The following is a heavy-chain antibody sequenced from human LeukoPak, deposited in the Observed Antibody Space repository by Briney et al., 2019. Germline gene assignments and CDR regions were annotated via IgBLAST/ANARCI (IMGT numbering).Heavy chain of an antibody. CDR1: GFIFSDHY. Sequence: GGSLRLSCAASGFIFSDHYMDWVRQAPGKGLEWVGRSRDKVNSYSTEYAASVKGRFTISRDDSKNSLYLQMNSLKTEDTAVYYCTRGPSDYWGQGTLVTVSS. CDR2: SRDKVNSYST. J-gene: IGHJ4*02. CDR3: TRGPSDY. V-gene: IGHV3-72*01.